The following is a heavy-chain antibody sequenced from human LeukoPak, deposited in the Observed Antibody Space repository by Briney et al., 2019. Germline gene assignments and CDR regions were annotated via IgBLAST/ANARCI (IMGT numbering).Heavy chain of an antibody. V-gene: IGHV3-64D*06. Sequence: GGSLRLSCSASGFTFSSYAMHWVRQAPGKGLEYVSAISSNGGSTYYADSVKGRFTISRDNSKNTLYLQMSSLRAEDTAVYYCVKENYATLDHYYGMDVWGKGTTVTVSS. CDR2: ISSNGGST. J-gene: IGHJ6*04. CDR3: VKENYATLDHYYGMDV. D-gene: IGHD1-7*01. CDR1: GFTFSSYA.